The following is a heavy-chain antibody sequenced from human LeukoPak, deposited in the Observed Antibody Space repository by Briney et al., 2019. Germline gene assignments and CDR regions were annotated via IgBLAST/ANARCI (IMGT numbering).Heavy chain of an antibody. CDR3: ARTYYYGSGSYPY. CDR1: GYTFTTYG. V-gene: IGHV1-18*01. Sequence: ASVKVSCKASGYTFTTYGISWVRQAPGQGLEWMGWISAYNGNTNCAQKLQGRVTMTTDTSTSTAYMDLRSLRSDDTAVHYCARTYYYGSGSYPYWGQGILVTVSS. J-gene: IGHJ4*02. CDR2: ISAYNGNT. D-gene: IGHD3-10*01.